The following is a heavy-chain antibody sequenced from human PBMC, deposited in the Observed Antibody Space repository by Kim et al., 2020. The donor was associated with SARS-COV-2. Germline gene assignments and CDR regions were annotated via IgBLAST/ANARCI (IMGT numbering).Heavy chain of an antibody. CDR3: ARHVESSRARYPDY. Sequence: SETLSLTCTVPGDSISSSTYHWGWIRQPPGKGLEWIGTISYNGITYYNPSPSLKSRVTISVDTSKNQFSLMMPSVTAADTAVFYCARHVESSRARYPDYWGPGTLVSVSS. D-gene: IGHD6-19*01. CDR2: ISYNGIT. CDR1: GDSISSSTYH. V-gene: IGHV4-39*01. J-gene: IGHJ4*02.